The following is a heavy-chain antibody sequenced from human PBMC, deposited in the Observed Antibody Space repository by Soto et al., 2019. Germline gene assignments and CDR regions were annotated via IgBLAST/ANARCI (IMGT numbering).Heavy chain of an antibody. Sequence: PGPAVKLSCKGSGYSFAGYWITWVRQKPGKGLEWMGRIDPSDSQTYYSPSFQGQVTISADKSISSAYLQWSSLRASDTAMYYCARGGVSTRTFDYWGQGIPVTVSS. CDR1: GYSFAGYW. CDR2: IDPSDSQT. V-gene: IGHV5-10-1*04. J-gene: IGHJ4*02. CDR3: ARGGVSTRTFDY. D-gene: IGHD3-3*01.